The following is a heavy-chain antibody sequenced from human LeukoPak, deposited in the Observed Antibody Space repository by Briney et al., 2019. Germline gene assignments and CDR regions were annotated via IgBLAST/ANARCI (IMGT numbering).Heavy chain of an antibody. Sequence: GASVKVSCKASGYTFTGYYMHWVRQAPGQGLEWMGWINPNSGGTNYAQKFQGRVTMTRDTSISTAYMELSRLRSDDTAVYYCARDEGSSSWYRGESRYYYMDVWGKGTTVTVSS. J-gene: IGHJ6*03. V-gene: IGHV1-2*02. D-gene: IGHD6-13*01. CDR1: GYTFTGYY. CDR3: ARDEGSSSWYRGESRYYYMDV. CDR2: INPNSGGT.